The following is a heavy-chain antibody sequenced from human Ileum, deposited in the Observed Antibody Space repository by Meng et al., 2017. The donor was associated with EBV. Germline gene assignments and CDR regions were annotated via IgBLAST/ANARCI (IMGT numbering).Heavy chain of an antibody. CDR2: IYRSGST. D-gene: IGHD2-2*01. CDR3: ARDPADPRGLFDS. J-gene: IGHJ4*02. V-gene: IGHV4-39*07. CDR1: CDSISNSDY. Sequence: QVQVHASRPGLVQRSVPLALPFTVSCDSISNSDYDWDCNRQSPVKGLEWIASIYRSGSTYFDPSLKSRVTISLDTSKNQISLKLSSMTAADTAVYDCARDPADPRGLFDSWGQGTLVTVSS.